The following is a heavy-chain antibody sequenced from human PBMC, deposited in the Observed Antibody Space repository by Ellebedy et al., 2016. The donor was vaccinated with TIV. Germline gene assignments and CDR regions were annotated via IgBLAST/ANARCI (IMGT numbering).Heavy chain of an antibody. CDR3: ARYGVDGMDV. V-gene: IGHV4-59*01. Sequence: SETLSLTCSVSGPSIRGYYWTWIRQPPGKGLEWIGNIDYSGSTKDNPSLKSRITIAIDRSKNQLSLNLRSASAADTAIYFCARYGVDGMDVWGQGTTVTVSS. D-gene: IGHD2-15*01. CDR1: GPSIRGYY. J-gene: IGHJ6*02. CDR2: IDYSGST.